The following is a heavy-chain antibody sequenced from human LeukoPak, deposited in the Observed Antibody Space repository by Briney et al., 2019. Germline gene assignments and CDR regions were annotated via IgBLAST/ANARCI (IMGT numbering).Heavy chain of an antibody. CDR1: GYTFTSYG. D-gene: IGHD4-17*01. V-gene: IGHV1-18*01. CDR2: ISAYNGNT. Sequence: ASVKVSCKAFGYTFTSYGISWVRQAPGQGLEWMGWISAYNGNTNSAQKLQGRVTMTTDTSTSTAYMELRSLRSDDTAVYYCAREQDYARFFDYWGQGTLVTVSS. CDR3: AREQDYARFFDY. J-gene: IGHJ4*02.